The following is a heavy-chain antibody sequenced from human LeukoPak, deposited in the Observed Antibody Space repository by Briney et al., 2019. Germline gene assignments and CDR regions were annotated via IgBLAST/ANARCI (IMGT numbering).Heavy chain of an antibody. CDR2: ICSGNST. V-gene: IGHV3-53*01. CDR3: VTGGRKLDP. CDR1: GFPASCKY. Sequence: GGSLGISYRPSGFPASCKYSNWVRQAPGKGLEWVSVICSGNSTYYADSVEGRFTISRDNSKNTMYLQMNSLRAKDSAVYYCVTGGRKLDPWVQGTLVTVSS. J-gene: IGHJ5*02.